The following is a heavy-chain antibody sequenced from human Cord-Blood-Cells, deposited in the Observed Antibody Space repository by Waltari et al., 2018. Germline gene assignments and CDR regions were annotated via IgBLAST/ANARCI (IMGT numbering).Heavy chain of an antibody. D-gene: IGHD3-3*01. J-gene: IGHJ4*02. CDR3: ARARPYYDFWSGYYFDY. CDR1: GYTFTSYA. CDR2: INAGNGNT. V-gene: IGHV1-3*01. Sequence: QVQLVQSGAEVKKPGASVKVSSKASGYTFTSYAMHWVRQAPGQRLEWMGWINAGNGNTKYSQKFQGRVTITRDTSASTAYMELSSLRSEDTAVYYCARARPYYDFWSGYYFDYWGQGTLVTVSS.